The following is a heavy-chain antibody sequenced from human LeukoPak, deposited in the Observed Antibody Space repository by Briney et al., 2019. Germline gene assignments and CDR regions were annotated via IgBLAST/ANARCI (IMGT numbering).Heavy chain of an antibody. CDR2: INQDGSEK. CDR3: ARDRTPDSYDSSGYHGF. V-gene: IGHV3-7*01. J-gene: IGHJ4*02. CDR1: GYTFSSQW. Sequence: GGSLRLSCAASGYTFSSQWMSWVRQAPGKGLEWVADINQDGSEKHYVDCVKGRFTISGDNAKNLLFLQMNSLRAEDTAVYFCARDRTPDSYDSSGYHGFWGQGTLVTVSS. D-gene: IGHD3-22*01.